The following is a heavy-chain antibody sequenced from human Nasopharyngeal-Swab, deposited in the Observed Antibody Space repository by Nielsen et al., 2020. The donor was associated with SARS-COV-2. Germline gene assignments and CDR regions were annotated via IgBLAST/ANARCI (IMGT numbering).Heavy chain of an antibody. D-gene: IGHD1-1*01. CDR2: ISGSGGTT. Sequence: GESLKISCAASGFTFGSYAMNWVRQAPGKGLEWVSSISGSGGTTYYADSVKGRFTISRDNSKSTLDLQMNSLRDEDTAIYYCSKIPQRTSGPRYNWFDPWGQGTLVTVSS. V-gene: IGHV3-23*01. J-gene: IGHJ5*02. CDR1: GFTFGSYA. CDR3: SKIPQRTSGPRYNWFDP.